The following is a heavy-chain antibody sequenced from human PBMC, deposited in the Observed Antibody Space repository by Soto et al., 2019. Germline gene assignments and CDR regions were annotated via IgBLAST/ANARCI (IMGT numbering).Heavy chain of an antibody. Sequence: GESLKISCKGSGYSFAGYWITWVRQKPGKGLEWMGRIDPSDSQTYYSPTFRGHVTISVTKSITTVFLQWSSLRASDTAMYYCARQIYDSDTGPNFQYYFDSWGQGTPVTVSS. V-gene: IGHV5-10-1*01. D-gene: IGHD3-22*01. J-gene: IGHJ4*02. CDR1: GYSFAGYW. CDR3: ARQIYDSDTGPNFQYYFDS. CDR2: IDPSDSQT.